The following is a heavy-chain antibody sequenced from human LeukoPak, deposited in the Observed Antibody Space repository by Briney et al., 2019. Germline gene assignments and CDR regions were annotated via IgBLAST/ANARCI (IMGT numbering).Heavy chain of an antibody. D-gene: IGHD3-10*01. J-gene: IGHJ4*02. CDR3: ASDIYDSGSYIFDY. Sequence: PGGSLRLSCAASGFNFIKYAMHRVRQTPGKGLEWVAVISNDGSNKYYADSVKGRFTISRDNSKNTLSLQMNSLRPEDTALYYCASDIYDSGSYIFDYWGQGTLVTVSS. CDR2: ISNDGSNK. CDR1: GFNFIKYA. V-gene: IGHV3-30-3*01.